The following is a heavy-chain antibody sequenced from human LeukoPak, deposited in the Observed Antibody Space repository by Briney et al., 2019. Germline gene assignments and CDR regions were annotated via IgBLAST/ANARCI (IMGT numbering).Heavy chain of an antibody. D-gene: IGHD4-11*01. Sequence: SETLSLTCTVSGGSISSSSYYWGWIRQPPGKGLEWIGEINHSGSTNYNPSLKSRVTISVDTSKNQFSLKLSSVTAADTAVYYCARGPYWGWSNYEKVYYYYGMDVWGQGTTVTVSS. CDR2: INHSGST. CDR1: GGSISSSSYY. J-gene: IGHJ6*02. CDR3: ARGPYWGWSNYEKVYYYYGMDV. V-gene: IGHV4-39*07.